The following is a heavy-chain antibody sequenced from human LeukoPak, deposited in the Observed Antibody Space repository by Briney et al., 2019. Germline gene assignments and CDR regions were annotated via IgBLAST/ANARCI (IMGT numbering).Heavy chain of an antibody. CDR1: GFTFSSYA. CDR2: ISGSGGST. J-gene: IGHJ4*02. CDR3: AKDRTEVTVVVVAANYFDY. D-gene: IGHD2-15*01. Sequence: GGSLRLSCAASGFTFSSYAMSWVRQAPGKGLEWVSAISGSGGSTYYADSVKGRFTISRDNSKNTLYLQMNSLRAEDTAVYNCAKDRTEVTVVVVAANYFDYWGQGTLVTVSS. V-gene: IGHV3-23*01.